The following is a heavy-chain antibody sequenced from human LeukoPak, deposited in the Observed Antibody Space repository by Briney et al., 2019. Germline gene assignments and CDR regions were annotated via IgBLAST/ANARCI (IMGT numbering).Heavy chain of an antibody. CDR1: GGSISSGGYY. CDR3: ARDLAPYSSSSIPYYFDY. Sequence: SETLSLTCTVSGGSISSGGYYWSWIRQPPGKGLEWIGYIYHSGSAYYNPSLKSRVTISVDRSKNQFSLKLSSVTAADTAVYYCARDLAPYSSSSIPYYFDYWGQGTLVTVSS. CDR2: IYHSGSA. V-gene: IGHV4-30-2*01. J-gene: IGHJ4*02. D-gene: IGHD6-6*01.